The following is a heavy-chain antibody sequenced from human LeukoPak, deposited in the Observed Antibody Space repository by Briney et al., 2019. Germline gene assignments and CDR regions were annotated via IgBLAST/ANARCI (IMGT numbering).Heavy chain of an antibody. D-gene: IGHD3-10*01. CDR2: VNYSGNT. CDR3: ASGVFGAYFDL. V-gene: IGHV4-34*01. Sequence: SETLSLTCSVSGGSIRGNYWRWIRQTQGKGLEWIGEVNYSGNTNYNPSVKSRVAISVDMSKHHLSLRLNSVTAADTAVYYCASGVFGAYFDLWGQGTLVTVSS. CDR1: GGSIRGNY. J-gene: IGHJ4*02.